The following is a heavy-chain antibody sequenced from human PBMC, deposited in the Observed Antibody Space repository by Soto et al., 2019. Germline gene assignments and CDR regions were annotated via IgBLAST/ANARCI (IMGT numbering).Heavy chain of an antibody. J-gene: IGHJ5*02. CDR1: GFSLSTSGVG. CDR2: IYWDDDK. CDR3: AHSREYCSSTSCYLGDWFDP. Sequence: QITLKESGPPLVKPTQTLTLTCTFSGFSLSTSGVGVGWIRQPPGKALEWLALIYWDDDKRYSPSLKSRLTITKDPSKNQVVRTMTNMDPVDTAPYYCAHSREYCSSTSCYLGDWFDPWGQGTLVTVSS. V-gene: IGHV2-5*02. D-gene: IGHD2-2*01.